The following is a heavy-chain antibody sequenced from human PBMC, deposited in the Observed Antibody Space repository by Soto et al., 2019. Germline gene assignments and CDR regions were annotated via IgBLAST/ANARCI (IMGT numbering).Heavy chain of an antibody. V-gene: IGHV3-30*18. D-gene: IGHD1-20*01. Sequence: PGGTLRLSCAVSGFTFSSYGMHWVRLGPGKGLEWVAVISNDGTNTYYVDSVKGRFTISRDNSKNTLDLQLNSVRAADTTVYYCAKDRVSGKITAWPQGHWGQGFLLTFSS. J-gene: IGHJ4*02. CDR3: AKDRVSGKITAWPQGH. CDR2: ISNDGTNT. CDR1: GFTFSSYG.